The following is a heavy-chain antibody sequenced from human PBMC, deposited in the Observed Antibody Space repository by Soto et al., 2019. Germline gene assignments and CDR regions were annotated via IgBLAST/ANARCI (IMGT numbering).Heavy chain of an antibody. CDR3: ARTFVDGMAGFGP. D-gene: IGHD2-15*01. CDR1: GFTLSTYL. CDR2: ISSGGTYT. Sequence: HPGGSRRLSWAASGFTLSTYLMHWVRQVPGKGLVWVSRISSGGTYTNYADSVKGRFTISRDSARNTLFLQMNYLTGEDTAVYYCARTFVDGMAGFGPWGQGTLVTVSS. V-gene: IGHV3-74*01. J-gene: IGHJ5*02.